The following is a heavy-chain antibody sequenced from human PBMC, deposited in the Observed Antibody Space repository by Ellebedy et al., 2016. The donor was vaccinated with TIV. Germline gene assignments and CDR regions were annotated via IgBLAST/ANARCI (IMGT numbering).Heavy chain of an antibody. V-gene: IGHV4-59*01. D-gene: IGHD1-26*01. CDR3: VRDSGNYHLDY. J-gene: IGHJ4*02. CDR2: IYYSGST. Sequence: SETLSLTXTVSGGSMNGYFGSWIRQPPGKGLEWIGYIYYSGSTTYSPSLKSRVTMAIDTSKNQFSLNLSSVTAADTAIYYCVRDSGNYHLDYWGRGTLVTVSS. CDR1: GGSMNGYF.